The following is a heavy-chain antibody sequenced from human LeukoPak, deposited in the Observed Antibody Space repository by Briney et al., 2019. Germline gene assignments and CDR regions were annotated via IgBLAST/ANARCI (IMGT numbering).Heavy chain of an antibody. V-gene: IGHV4-59*01. J-gene: IGHJ4*02. Sequence: SETLSLTCTVSGGSLSSYYWSWIRQPPGKGLEWIGYIYYSGSTNYNPSLKSRVTISVDTSKNQFSLKLSSVTAADTAVYYCARDHYYGSGSYYWGFFDYWGQGTLVTVSS. CDR2: IYYSGST. CDR3: ARDHYYGSGSYYWGFFDY. D-gene: IGHD3-10*01. CDR1: GGSLSSYY.